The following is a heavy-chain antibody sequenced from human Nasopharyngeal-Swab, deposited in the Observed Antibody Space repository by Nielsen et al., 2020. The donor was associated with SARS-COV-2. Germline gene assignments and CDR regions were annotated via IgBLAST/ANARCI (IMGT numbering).Heavy chain of an antibody. Sequence: GESLKISCAASGFTFNTYAISWVRQAPGKGLEWVSVISGSDYSTKYADSVKGRFTISRDNSKNTLYLQMNSLRAEDTAVYYCARVGGYCSSTSCYWGMDVWGQGTTVTVSS. D-gene: IGHD2-2*01. CDR3: ARVGGYCSSTSCYWGMDV. V-gene: IGHV3-23*01. J-gene: IGHJ6*02. CDR1: GFTFNTYA. CDR2: ISGSDYST.